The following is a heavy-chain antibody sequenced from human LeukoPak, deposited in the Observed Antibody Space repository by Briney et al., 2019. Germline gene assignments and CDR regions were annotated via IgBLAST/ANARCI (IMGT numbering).Heavy chain of an antibody. D-gene: IGHD3-22*01. CDR3: ARHSYYYDSSGYYYDY. CDR2: IYYSGST. V-gene: IGHV4-39*01. J-gene: IGHJ4*02. Sequence: SETLSLTCTVSGGSISSSSYYWGWIRQPPGKGLEWSGSIYYSGSTYYNPSLKSRVTISVDTSKDQFSLKLSSVTAADTAVYYCARHSYYYDSSGYYYDYWGQGTLVTVSS. CDR1: GGSISSSSYY.